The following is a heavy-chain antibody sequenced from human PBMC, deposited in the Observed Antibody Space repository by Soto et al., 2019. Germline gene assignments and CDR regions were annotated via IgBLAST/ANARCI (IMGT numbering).Heavy chain of an antibody. CDR2: IDPSDSQT. CDR1: GYSFAGYW. J-gene: IGHJ4*02. Sequence: GASLKISCKGSGYSFAGYWITWVRQKPGKGLEWMGRIDPSDSQTYYSPSFRGHVTISATTSITTVFLQWSSLRASDTAMYYCARQIYDSDTGPNFQYYFDSWGQGTPVTVSS. CDR3: ARQIYDSDTGPNFQYYFDS. V-gene: IGHV5-10-1*01. D-gene: IGHD3-22*01.